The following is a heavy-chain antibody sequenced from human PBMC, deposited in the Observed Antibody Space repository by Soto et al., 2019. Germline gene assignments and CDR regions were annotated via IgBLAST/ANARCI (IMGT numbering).Heavy chain of an antibody. CDR3: ARRSSSWYFDY. Sequence: EVQLLESGGGLVQPGGSLRLSCAASGFTFSSYAMSWVRQAPGKGLEWVSVISGSVDSTYYADSVKGRFTITRDNSKNTLYLQMNSLRAEDTAVYYCARRSSSWYFDYWGQGTLVTVSS. CDR2: ISGSVDST. V-gene: IGHV3-23*01. D-gene: IGHD6-13*01. CDR1: GFTFSSYA. J-gene: IGHJ4*02.